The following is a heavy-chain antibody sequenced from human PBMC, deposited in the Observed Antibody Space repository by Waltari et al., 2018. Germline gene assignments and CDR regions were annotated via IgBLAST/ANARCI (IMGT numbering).Heavy chain of an antibody. CDR2: IIPSLGIA. Sequence: QVQLVQSGAEVKKPGSSVKVSCKASGGTFSSYTISWVRQAPGQGLEWMGRIIPSLGIANYAQKFQGRVTITADKSTSTAYMELSSLRSEDTAVYYCARDLVSGYCSGGSCYSYFDYWGQGTLVTVSS. D-gene: IGHD2-15*01. V-gene: IGHV1-69*08. CDR1: GGTFSSYT. CDR3: ARDLVSGYCSGGSCYSYFDY. J-gene: IGHJ4*02.